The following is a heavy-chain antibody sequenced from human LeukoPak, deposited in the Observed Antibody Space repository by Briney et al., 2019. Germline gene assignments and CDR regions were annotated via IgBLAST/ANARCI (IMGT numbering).Heavy chain of an antibody. D-gene: IGHD1-26*01. CDR3: ARVARVGAYYFDY. V-gene: IGHV1-69*13. CDR2: IIPIFGTA. J-gene: IGHJ4*02. Sequence: SVTVSCKASGGTFSSYAISWVRQAPGQGLEWMGGIIPIFGTANYAQKFQGRVTITADESTSTAYMELSSLRSEDTAVYYCARVARVGAYYFDYWGQGTLVTVSS. CDR1: GGTFSSYA.